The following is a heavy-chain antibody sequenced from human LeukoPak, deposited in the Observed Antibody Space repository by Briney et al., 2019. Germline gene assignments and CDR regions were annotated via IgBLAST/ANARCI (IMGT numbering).Heavy chain of an antibody. CDR2: IYTSGST. V-gene: IGHV4-4*07. CDR3: ARNYYGSGSDAFDI. CDR1: GGSISSYY. Sequence: PSETLSLTCTVSGGSISSYYWSWIRQPAGKGLEWIGRIYTSGSTNYNPSLKSRFTMSVDTSKNQFSLKLSSVTAADTAVYYCARNYYGSGSDAFDIWGQGTMVTVSS. J-gene: IGHJ3*02. D-gene: IGHD3-10*01.